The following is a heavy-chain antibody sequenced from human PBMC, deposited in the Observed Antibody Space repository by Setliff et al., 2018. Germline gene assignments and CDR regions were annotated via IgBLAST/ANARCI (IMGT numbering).Heavy chain of an antibody. CDR1: GYSFTDFY. CDR2: LNPRTGGT. D-gene: IGHD3-16*01. CDR3: AKGGGRLPISQSYFHMDV. J-gene: IGHJ6*03. V-gene: IGHV1-2*06. Sequence: ASVTVSCKTSGYSFTDFYIHWVRHAPGHGLEWLGRLNPRTGGTNLPQRFQGRVTMTRDTSMKTAFLEMSGLTSDDTAIFYCAKGGGRLPISQSYFHMDVWGAGTTVTVSS.